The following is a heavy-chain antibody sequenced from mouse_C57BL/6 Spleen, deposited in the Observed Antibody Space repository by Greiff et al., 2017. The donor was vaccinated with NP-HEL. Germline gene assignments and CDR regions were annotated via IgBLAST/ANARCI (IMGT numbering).Heavy chain of an antibody. Sequence: EVKLMESGGDLVKPGGSLKLSCAASGFTFSSYGMSWVRQTPDKRLEWVATISSGGSYTYYPDSVKGRFTISRDNAKNTLYLQMSSLKSEDTAMYYCASAYGNWYFDVWGTGTTVTVSS. J-gene: IGHJ1*03. D-gene: IGHD2-1*01. CDR1: GFTFSSYG. V-gene: IGHV5-6*01. CDR2: ISSGGSYT. CDR3: ASAYGNWYFDV.